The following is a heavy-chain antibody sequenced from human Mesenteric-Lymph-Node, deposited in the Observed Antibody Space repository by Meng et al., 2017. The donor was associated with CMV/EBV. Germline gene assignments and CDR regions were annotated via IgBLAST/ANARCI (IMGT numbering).Heavy chain of an antibody. CDR1: GFSFRSYA. Sequence: GGSLRLSCAASGFSFRSYAMTWVRQAPGKGLEWVSAISAIGGGTYYADSVKGRFTISRDNSKNTVYLQMHSLRAEDTAVYYCAKDGSTSWNSEADYWGQGTLVTVSS. D-gene: IGHD6-13*01. J-gene: IGHJ4*02. CDR2: ISAIGGGT. V-gene: IGHV3-23*01. CDR3: AKDGSTSWNSEADY.